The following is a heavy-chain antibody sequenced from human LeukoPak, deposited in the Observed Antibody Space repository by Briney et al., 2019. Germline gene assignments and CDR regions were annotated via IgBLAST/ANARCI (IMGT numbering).Heavy chain of an antibody. J-gene: IGHJ4*02. D-gene: IGHD5-12*01. Sequence: KPSETLSLTCAVYGGSFSGYYWGWIRQPPGKRLEWIGEINHSGSTNYNPSLKSRVTISVDTSKNQFSLKLSSVTAADMAVYYCATMGGYGRWLRPGAVGYWGQGTLVTVSS. CDR1: GGSFSGYY. V-gene: IGHV4-34*01. CDR3: ATMGGYGRWLRPGAVGY. CDR2: INHSGST.